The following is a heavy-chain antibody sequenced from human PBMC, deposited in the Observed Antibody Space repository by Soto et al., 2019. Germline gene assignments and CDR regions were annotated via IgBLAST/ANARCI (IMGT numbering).Heavy chain of an antibody. Sequence: QVQLVQSGAEVKKPGSSVKVSCKASGGTFSSYAISCVRQAPGQGLEWMGGIIPIFGTANYGQKFQGRVTITADESTSKAYMELSSLSSDDTAVYYCARESGAEQRYCSITRCYGMDVWGQETTVTVSS. CDR3: ARESGAEQRYCSITRCYGMDV. CDR1: GGTFSSYA. J-gene: IGHJ6*02. D-gene: IGHD2-2*01. V-gene: IGHV1-69*01. CDR2: IIPIFGTA.